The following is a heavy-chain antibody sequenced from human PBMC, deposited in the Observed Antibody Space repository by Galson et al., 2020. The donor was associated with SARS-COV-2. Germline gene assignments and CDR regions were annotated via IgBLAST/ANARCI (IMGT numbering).Heavy chain of an antibody. D-gene: IGHD3-3*01. CDR3: AKDGSTDFWSGYPIYYFDY. J-gene: IGHJ4*02. CDR1: GFTFSSYA. CDR2: ISGSVGST. V-gene: IGHV3-23*01. Sequence: GGSLRLSCAASGFTFSSYAMNWVRQPPGKGLEWVSAISGSVGSTYYADSVKGRFTISRDNSKNTLHLQMNSLRAEDTAVYYCAKDGSTDFWSGYPIYYFDYWGQGTLVTVSS.